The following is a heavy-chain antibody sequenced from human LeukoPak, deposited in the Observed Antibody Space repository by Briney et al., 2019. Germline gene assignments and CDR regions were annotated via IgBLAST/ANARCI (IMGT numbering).Heavy chain of an antibody. CDR1: GGSISSSNW. J-gene: IGHJ4*02. Sequence: SETLSLTCAVSGGSISSSNWWSWVRQPPGKGLEWIGEIYHSGSTNYNPSLKSRVTISVDKSKNQFSLKLSSVTAADTAVYYCASVPRGPDIAAAGTPGSYYFDYWGQETLVTVSS. D-gene: IGHD6-13*01. CDR3: ASVPRGPDIAAAGTPGSYYFDY. V-gene: IGHV4-4*02. CDR2: IYHSGST.